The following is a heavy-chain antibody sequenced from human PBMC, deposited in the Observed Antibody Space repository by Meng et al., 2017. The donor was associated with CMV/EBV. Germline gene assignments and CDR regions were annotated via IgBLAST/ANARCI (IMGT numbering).Heavy chain of an antibody. Sequence: GGSLRLSCAAFGFTFSSYSMNWVRQAPGKGLEWVSYISSSGSTIYYADSVKGRFTISRDNAKNSLYLQMNSLRAEDTAVYYCARERNWNSGVEYYFDYWGQGTLVTVSS. D-gene: IGHD1-7*01. CDR3: ARERNWNSGVEYYFDY. CDR2: ISSSGSTI. J-gene: IGHJ4*02. CDR1: GFTFSSYS. V-gene: IGHV3-48*04.